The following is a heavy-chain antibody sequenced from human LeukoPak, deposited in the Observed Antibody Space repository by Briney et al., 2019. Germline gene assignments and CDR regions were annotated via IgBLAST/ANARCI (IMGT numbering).Heavy chain of an antibody. D-gene: IGHD4-23*01. CDR1: GFSFSSYS. CDR3: ARDEMDYGGNSDAFDI. Sequence: GGSLRLSCAASGFSFSSYSMTWVRQAPGKGLEWVAVISYDGSNKYYADSVKGRFTISRGNSKNTLYLQMNSLRAEDTAVYYCARDEMDYGGNSDAFDIWGQGTMVTVSS. CDR2: ISYDGSNK. V-gene: IGHV3-30*03. J-gene: IGHJ3*02.